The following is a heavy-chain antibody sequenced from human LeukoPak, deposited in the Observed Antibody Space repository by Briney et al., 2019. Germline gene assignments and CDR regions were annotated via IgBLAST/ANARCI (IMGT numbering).Heavy chain of an antibody. D-gene: IGHD1-26*01. J-gene: IGHJ5*01. CDR1: GFTFSSYS. CDR3: ARDCVIVGAPCYDS. V-gene: IGHV3-7*04. CDR2: IKEDGSEK. Sequence: GGSLRLSCAASGFTFSSYSMNWVRQAPGKGLEWVANIKEDGSEKIYVDSVKGRFTISRDNAKNSLYLQMNSLRAEDTAVYFCARDCVIVGAPCYDSWGQGTLVTVSS.